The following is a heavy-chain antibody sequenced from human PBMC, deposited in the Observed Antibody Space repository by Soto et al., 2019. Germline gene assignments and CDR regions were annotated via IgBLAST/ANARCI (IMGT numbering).Heavy chain of an antibody. D-gene: IGHD3-3*01. V-gene: IGHV3-30*18. J-gene: IGHJ4*02. CDR3: AKDPGGYDFWSGY. CDR2: ISYDGSNK. Sequence: LRLSCAASGFTFSSYGMHWVRQAPGKGLEWVAVISYDGSNKYYADSVKGRFTISRDNSKNTLYLQMNSLRAEDTAVYYCAKDPGGYDFWSGYWGQGTLVTVSS. CDR1: GFTFSSYG.